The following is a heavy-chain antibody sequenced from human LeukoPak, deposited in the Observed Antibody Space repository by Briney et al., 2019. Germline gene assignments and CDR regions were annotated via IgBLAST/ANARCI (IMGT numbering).Heavy chain of an antibody. J-gene: IGHJ4*02. CDR3: AKAWDTARAPENFDY. V-gene: IGHV3-23*01. Sequence: GVSLRLSCAASGFTFSSYAMSWVRQAPGKGLEWVSAISGSGGSTYYADYVKCRFTISRDNSKNTLYLQMNSLRAEDTAVYYCAKAWDTARAPENFDYWGQGTLVTVSS. CDR2: ISGSGGST. CDR1: GFTFSSYA. D-gene: IGHD5-18*01.